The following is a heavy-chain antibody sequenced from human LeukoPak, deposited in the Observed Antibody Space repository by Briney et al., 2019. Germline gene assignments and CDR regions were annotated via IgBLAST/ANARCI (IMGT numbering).Heavy chain of an antibody. Sequence: SQTLSLTCTVSGGSISSGDYYWSWIRQPPGKGLEWIGYIYYSGSTYYNPSLKSRVTISVDTSKNQFSLKLSSVTAADTAVYYCARDAGSSSGPPNPFDYWGQGTLVTVSS. CDR3: ARDAGSSSGPPNPFDY. CDR1: GGSISSGDYY. V-gene: IGHV4-30-4*01. J-gene: IGHJ4*02. CDR2: IYYSGST. D-gene: IGHD6-25*01.